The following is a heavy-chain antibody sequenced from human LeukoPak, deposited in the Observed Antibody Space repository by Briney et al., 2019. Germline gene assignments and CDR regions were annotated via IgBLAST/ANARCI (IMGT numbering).Heavy chain of an antibody. CDR2: IIPIFGTA. D-gene: IGHD2-8*01. J-gene: IGHJ3*02. Sequence: SVKVSCKASGGTFSSYAISWVRQAPGQGLEWMGGIIPIFGTANYAQKFQGRVTITTDESTSTAYMELSSLGSEDTAVYYCARDCTNGVCYRWDRSNDAFDIWGQGTMVTVSS. V-gene: IGHV1-69*05. CDR3: ARDCTNGVCYRWDRSNDAFDI. CDR1: GGTFSSYA.